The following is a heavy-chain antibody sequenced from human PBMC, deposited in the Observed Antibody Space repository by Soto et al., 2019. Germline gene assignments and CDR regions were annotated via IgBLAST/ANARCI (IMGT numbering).Heavy chain of an antibody. CDR3: AKEHLIAARPFDP. D-gene: IGHD6-6*01. V-gene: IGHV3-23*01. CDR2: ISGSGGST. J-gene: IGHJ5*02. CDR1: GFTFSSYA. Sequence: GSLKLSFAASGFTFSSYAMIWVRQAPGKGLEWVSAISGSGGSTYYADCVKCRFTISRDNSKNTLYLQMNSLRAEDAAVYYCAKEHLIAARPFDPWGKGTLVTVSS.